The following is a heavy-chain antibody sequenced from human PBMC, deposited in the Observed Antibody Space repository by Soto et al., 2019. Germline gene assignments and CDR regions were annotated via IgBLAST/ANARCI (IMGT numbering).Heavy chain of an antibody. CDR3: ARQYGSGRWAFDI. CDR1: GFTFSSYW. V-gene: IGHV3-7*01. D-gene: IGHD6-19*01. Sequence: GGSLRLSCAASGFTFSSYWMSWVRQAPGKGLEWVANIKQDGSEKYYVDSVKGRFTISRDNAKNSLYLQMNSLRAEDTAVYYCARQYGSGRWAFDIWGQGTMVTVSS. CDR2: IKQDGSEK. J-gene: IGHJ3*02.